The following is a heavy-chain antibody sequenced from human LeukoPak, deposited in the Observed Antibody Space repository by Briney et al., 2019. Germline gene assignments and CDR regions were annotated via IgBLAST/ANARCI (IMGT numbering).Heavy chain of an antibody. CDR1: GYTFTSYG. V-gene: IGHV1-18*01. Sequence: ASVKVSCKASGYTFTSYGISWVRQAPGQGLEWMGWISAYNGNTNYAQKLQGRVTMTADTSTSTAYMELRSLRSDDTAVYYCARDGPQYARYSSGWYWLDYWGQGTLVTVSS. J-gene: IGHJ4*02. CDR3: ARDGPQYARYSSGWYWLDY. CDR2: ISAYNGNT. D-gene: IGHD6-19*01.